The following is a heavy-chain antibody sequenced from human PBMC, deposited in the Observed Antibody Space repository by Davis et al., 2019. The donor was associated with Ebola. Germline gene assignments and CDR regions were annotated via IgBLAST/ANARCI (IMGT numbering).Heavy chain of an antibody. CDR1: GYSFTSYW. CDR2: IDPSDSDT. CDR3: ARQVGAISWFDP. V-gene: IGHV5-10-1*01. J-gene: IGHJ5*02. Sequence: KVSCKGSGYSFTSYWLTWVRQMLGKGLEWMGKIDPSDSDTNYSPSFQGHVTISVDKSINTAYLQWNSLKASDTAMYYCARQVGAISWFDPWGQGTLVTVSS. D-gene: IGHD1-26*01.